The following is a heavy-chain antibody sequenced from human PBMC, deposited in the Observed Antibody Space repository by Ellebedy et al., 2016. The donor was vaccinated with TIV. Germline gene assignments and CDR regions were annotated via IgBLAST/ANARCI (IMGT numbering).Heavy chain of an antibody. CDR2: IHYGGST. CDR3: ARSDYGDSHFDY. V-gene: IGHV4-59*01. CDR1: GDSISEYY. D-gene: IGHD4-17*01. Sequence: MPGGSLRLSCTVSGDSISEYYWNWVRQPPGKGLQWIGYIHYGGSTSYIPSLKSRVTMSLDTSKNQFSLRLRSVTPADTAVYYCARSDYGDSHFDYWGPGALVTVSS. J-gene: IGHJ4*01.